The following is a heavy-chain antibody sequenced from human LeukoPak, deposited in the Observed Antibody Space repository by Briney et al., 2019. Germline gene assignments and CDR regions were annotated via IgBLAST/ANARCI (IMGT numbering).Heavy chain of an antibody. CDR3: ARDHALGDY. CDR2: ISSSSSYI. CDR1: GFTFSSYN. D-gene: IGHD2-2*01. J-gene: IGHJ4*02. Sequence: GGSLRLSCAASGFTFSSYNMNWVRQAPGKGLEWVSSISSSSSYIYYADSVRGRFTISRDNAKNSLYLQMNSLRAEDTAVYYCARDHALGDYWGQGTLVTVSS. V-gene: IGHV3-21*01.